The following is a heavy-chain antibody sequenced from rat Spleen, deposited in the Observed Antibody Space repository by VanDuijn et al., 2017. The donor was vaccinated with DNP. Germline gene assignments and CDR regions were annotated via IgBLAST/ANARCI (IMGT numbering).Heavy chain of an antibody. Sequence: EVQLVESGGGLVQPGRSLKLSCAASGFTFSNYYMAWVRQAPTKGLEWVAYISTGGGSTYYRDSVKGRFTISRDNAKSTLYLQMDSLRSEDTATYYCTTAYYDAPRGFAYWGQGTLVTVSS. D-gene: IGHD1-12*01. CDR1: GFTFSNYY. V-gene: IGHV5-27*01. J-gene: IGHJ3*01. CDR2: ISTGGGST. CDR3: TTAYYDAPRGFAY.